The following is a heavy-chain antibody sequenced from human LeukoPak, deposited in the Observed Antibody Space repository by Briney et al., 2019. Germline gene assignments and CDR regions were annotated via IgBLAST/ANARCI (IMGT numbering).Heavy chain of an antibody. V-gene: IGHV4-4*07. CDR2: IYSSGST. J-gene: IGHJ4*02. CDR3: ARDPSAVAGFFDY. Sequence: SETLSLTCTVSGGSISSYYWNWIRQPAGKGLEWIGRIYSSGSTNYNPSLKTRVTMTVDTSKNQFPLKLSSVTAADAAVYYCARDPSAVAGFFDYWGQGTLVTVSS. D-gene: IGHD6-19*01. CDR1: GGSISSYY.